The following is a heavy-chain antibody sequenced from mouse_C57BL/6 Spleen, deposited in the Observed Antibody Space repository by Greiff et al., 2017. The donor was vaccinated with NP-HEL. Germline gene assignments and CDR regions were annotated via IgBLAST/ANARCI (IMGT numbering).Heavy chain of an antibody. J-gene: IGHJ2*01. V-gene: IGHV14-1*01. Sequence: VQLQQSGAELVRPGASVKLSCTASGFNIKDYYMHWVKQRPEQGLEWIGRIDPEDGDTEYAPKFQGKATMTADTSSNTAYLQLSSLTSEDTAVYYCTRGSGYVGLYFDYWGQGTTLTVSS. CDR1: GFNIKDYY. CDR3: TRGSGYVGLYFDY. CDR2: IDPEDGDT. D-gene: IGHD3-2*02.